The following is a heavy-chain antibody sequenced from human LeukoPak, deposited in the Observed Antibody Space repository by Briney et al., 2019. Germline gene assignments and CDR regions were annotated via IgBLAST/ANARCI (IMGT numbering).Heavy chain of an antibody. V-gene: IGHV3-53*01. CDR1: GFTFSGYG. Sequence: PERSLRLSCAASGFTFSGYGMHWVRQAPGKGLEWVSVIYSGGSTYYADSVKGRFTISRDNSKNTLYLQMNSLRAEDTAVYYCARDPYGDYRFGYWGQGTLVTVSS. D-gene: IGHD4-17*01. CDR3: ARDPYGDYRFGY. J-gene: IGHJ4*02. CDR2: IYSGGST.